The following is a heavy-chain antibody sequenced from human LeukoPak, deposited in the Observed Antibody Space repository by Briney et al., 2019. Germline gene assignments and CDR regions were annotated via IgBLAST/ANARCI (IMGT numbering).Heavy chain of an antibody. CDR1: GFTFSSYG. D-gene: IGHD6-13*01. Sequence: GGSLRLSCAASGFTFSSYGMNWVRQAPGKGLEWVSSISTSSSYIYYADSMKGRFTISRDNAKNSLYLQMNSLRAEDTAVYYCARDGTRAISSWYFGVGVPNPPLLDYWGQGTLVTVSS. CDR2: ISTSSSYI. V-gene: IGHV3-21*01. CDR3: ARDGTRAISSWYFGVGVPNPPLLDY. J-gene: IGHJ4*02.